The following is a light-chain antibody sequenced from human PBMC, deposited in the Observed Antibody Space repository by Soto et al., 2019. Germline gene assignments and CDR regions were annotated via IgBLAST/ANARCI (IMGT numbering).Light chain of an antibody. CDR3: QQGHNWPLT. CDR1: QSISTE. V-gene: IGKV3-15*01. Sequence: EIAMTQSPATLSVSPGERATLSCRASQSISTELAWYQQIPGQPPRLLIYSASTRATGVPARFTGSGSGSEFTLTIIGLQSEDCAIYYCQQGHNWPLTFGQGTRLEI. CDR2: SAS. J-gene: IGKJ2*01.